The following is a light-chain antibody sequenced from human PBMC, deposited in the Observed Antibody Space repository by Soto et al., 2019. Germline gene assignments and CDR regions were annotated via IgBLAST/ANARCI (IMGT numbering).Light chain of an antibody. V-gene: IGKV1-39*01. CDR1: QGISSY. CDR2: AAS. Sequence: ESLVTPSAAVLFTSIEYTDTNTFSASQGISSYLNWYQQKPGKAPKLLIYAASSLQSGVPSRFSGSGSGTDFTLTISSLQPEGFATYYCQPSHSTPSDFRQGTRLAFK. J-gene: IGKJ5*01. CDR3: QPSHSTPSD.